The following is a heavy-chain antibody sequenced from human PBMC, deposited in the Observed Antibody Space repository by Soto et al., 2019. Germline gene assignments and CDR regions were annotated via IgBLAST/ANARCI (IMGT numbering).Heavy chain of an antibody. CDR3: ARGTLVDY. CDR1: GGSFSGYY. V-gene: IGHV4-34*01. Sequence: SETLSLTCAVYGGSFSGYYWSWIRQPPGKGLEWIGEINHSGSTNYNPSLKSRVTISVDTSKNQFSLKLSSVTAADTAVYYCARGTLVDYWGQGTLVTVSS. CDR2: INHSGST. J-gene: IGHJ4*02. D-gene: IGHD1-26*01.